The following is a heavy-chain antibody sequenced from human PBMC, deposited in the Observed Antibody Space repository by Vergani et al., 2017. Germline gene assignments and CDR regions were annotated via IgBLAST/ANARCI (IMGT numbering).Heavy chain of an antibody. V-gene: IGHV1-69*01. Sequence: QVQLVQSGAEVKKPGSSVKVSCKASGGTFSSYAISWVRQAPGQGLEWMGGIIPIFGTANYAQTFQGRVTITADESTSTAYMGLSSLSAEVTAVYYCAREGWGTRTFDYWGQGTLVTVSS. J-gene: IGHJ4*02. CDR1: GGTFSSYA. D-gene: IGHD2-2*01. CDR3: AREGWGTRTFDY. CDR2: IIPIFGTA.